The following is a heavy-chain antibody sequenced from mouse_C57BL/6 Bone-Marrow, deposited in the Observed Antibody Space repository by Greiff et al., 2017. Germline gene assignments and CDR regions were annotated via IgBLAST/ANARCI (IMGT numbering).Heavy chain of an antibody. CDR1: GFTFSSYG. Sequence: EVKLMESGGDLVKPGGSLKLSCAASGFTFSSYGMSWVRQTPDKRLEWVATISSGGSYTYYPDSVKGRFTISRDNAKNTLYLQMSSLKSEDTAMYYCARPDYYGSTAWFAYWGQGTLVTVSA. V-gene: IGHV5-6*01. CDR3: ARPDYYGSTAWFAY. CDR2: ISSGGSYT. D-gene: IGHD1-1*01. J-gene: IGHJ3*01.